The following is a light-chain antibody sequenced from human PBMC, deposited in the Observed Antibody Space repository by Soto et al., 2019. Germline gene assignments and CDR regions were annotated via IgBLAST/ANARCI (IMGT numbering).Light chain of an antibody. CDR3: CSYAGSYTFV. CDR1: SSDVGVYNY. Sequence: QDVLTQPRSVSGSPGQSVTISCTGTSSDVGVYNYVSWYQQYPGKAPKIMIYDVSKRPSGVPDRFSGSKSDNAASLTISGLQAEDEADYYCCSYAGSYTFVFGIGTKVTVL. J-gene: IGLJ1*01. CDR2: DVS. V-gene: IGLV2-11*01.